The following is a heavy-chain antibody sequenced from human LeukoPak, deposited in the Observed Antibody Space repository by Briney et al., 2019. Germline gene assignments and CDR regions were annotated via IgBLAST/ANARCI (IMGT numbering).Heavy chain of an antibody. CDR3: AKDRTRPYYYGSGYFDY. CDR2: ISGSGGST. Sequence: GGSLRLSCAASGFTFSSYGMSWVRQAPGKGLEWVSAISGSGGSTYYADSVKGRFTISRDNSKNTLYLQMNSLRAEDTAVYYCAKDRTRPYYYGSGYFDYWGQGTLVTVSS. CDR1: GFTFSSYG. J-gene: IGHJ4*02. D-gene: IGHD3-10*01. V-gene: IGHV3-23*01.